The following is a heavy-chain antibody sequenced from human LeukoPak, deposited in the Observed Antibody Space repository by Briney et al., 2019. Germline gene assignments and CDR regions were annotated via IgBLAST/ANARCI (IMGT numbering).Heavy chain of an antibody. CDR3: ASGDSSGYYPFDY. CDR1: GYTFTGYY. Sequence: GASVKVSCKASGYTFTGYYMHWVRRAPGQGLEWMGWINPNSGGTNYAQKFQGRVTMTRDTSISTAYMELSRLRSDDTAVYYCASGDSSGYYPFDYWGQGTLVTVSS. V-gene: IGHV1-2*02. J-gene: IGHJ4*02. D-gene: IGHD3-22*01. CDR2: INPNSGGT.